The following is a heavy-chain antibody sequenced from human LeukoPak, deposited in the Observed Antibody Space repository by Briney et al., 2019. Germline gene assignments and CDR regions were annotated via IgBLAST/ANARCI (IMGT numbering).Heavy chain of an antibody. CDR1: GFTFSSYA. D-gene: IGHD4-17*01. CDR3: ARDTVTTAGGLDY. CDR2: ISSSSSTI. J-gene: IGHJ4*02. V-gene: IGHV3-48*04. Sequence: GGSLRLSCAASGFTFSSYAMSWVRQAPGKGLEWVSYISSSSSTIYYADSVKGRFTISRDNAKNSLYLQMNSLRAEDTAVYYCARDTVTTAGGLDYWGRGTLVTVSS.